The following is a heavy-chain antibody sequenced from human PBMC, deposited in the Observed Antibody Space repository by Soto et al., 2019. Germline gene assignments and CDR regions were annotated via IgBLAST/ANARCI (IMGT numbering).Heavy chain of an antibody. CDR1: EFTFSTYS. D-gene: IGHD5-18*01. V-gene: IGHV3-21*01. CDR2: ISSSSGYI. Sequence: PGGSLRLSCAASEFTFSTYSMNWVRQAPGKGLEWVSSISSSSGYIYYADSVKGRFTISRDDAKNSLSLQMNSLRAEDTAVYYCARVRSYSYGQGYGMDVWGQGTTVTVSS. J-gene: IGHJ6*02. CDR3: ARVRSYSYGQGYGMDV.